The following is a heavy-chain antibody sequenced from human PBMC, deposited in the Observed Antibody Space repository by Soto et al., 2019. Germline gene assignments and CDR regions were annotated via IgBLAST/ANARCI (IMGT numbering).Heavy chain of an antibody. CDR2: FDPEDGET. Sequence: ASVKVSCKVSGYTLTELSMHWVRQAPGKGLEWMGGFDPEDGETIYAQKFQGRVTMTEDTSTDTAYMELSSLRSEDTAVYYCATRGITMVRGVYYYYGMDVWGQGTKATVSS. J-gene: IGHJ6*02. CDR3: ATRGITMVRGVYYYYGMDV. V-gene: IGHV1-24*01. D-gene: IGHD3-10*01. CDR1: GYTLTELS.